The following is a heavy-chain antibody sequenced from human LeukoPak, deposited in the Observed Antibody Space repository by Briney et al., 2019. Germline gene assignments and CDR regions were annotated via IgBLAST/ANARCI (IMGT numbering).Heavy chain of an antibody. Sequence: PGGSLRLSCAASGFTVSSSYMSWVRQAPGKGLEWVSVICSGGSPYYADSVKGRFTISSDNSKNTLSLQVNSLRAEDTAVYYCARVMQLWLTDYYPYYMDVWGKGTTVTVSS. V-gene: IGHV3-53*01. CDR1: GFTVSSSY. D-gene: IGHD5-18*01. CDR3: ARVMQLWLTDYYPYYMDV. CDR2: ICSGGSP. J-gene: IGHJ6*03.